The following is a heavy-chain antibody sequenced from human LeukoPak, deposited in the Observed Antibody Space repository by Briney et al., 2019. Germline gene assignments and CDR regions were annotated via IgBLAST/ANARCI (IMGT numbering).Heavy chain of an antibody. D-gene: IGHD1/OR15-1a*01. CDR2: ISAYNGYT. CDR3: ARVGTGTRSFDS. J-gene: IGHJ4*02. Sequence: ASVKVSCKTSGYTFTTYDINWVRQAPGQGLEWMGRISAYNGYTNYGQKLQGRVTMTTDTPTNTAYMELRSLRSDDTAVYYCARVGTGTRSFDSWGQGTLVTVSS. CDR1: GYTFTTYD. V-gene: IGHV1-18*01.